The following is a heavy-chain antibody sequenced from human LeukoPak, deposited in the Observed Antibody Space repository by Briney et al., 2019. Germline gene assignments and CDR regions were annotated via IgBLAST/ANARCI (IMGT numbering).Heavy chain of an antibody. V-gene: IGHV4-59*08. CDR3: ARHKHYYDSSGFGY. CDR1: GGSISSYY. D-gene: IGHD3-22*01. Sequence: SETLSLTCTVSGGSISSYYWIWIRQPPGKGLEGIGYIYYSGSTNYNPSLKSRVTISVDTSKHQFSLKLSSVTAADTAVYYCARHKHYYDSSGFGYWGQGTLVTVSS. CDR2: IYYSGST. J-gene: IGHJ4*02.